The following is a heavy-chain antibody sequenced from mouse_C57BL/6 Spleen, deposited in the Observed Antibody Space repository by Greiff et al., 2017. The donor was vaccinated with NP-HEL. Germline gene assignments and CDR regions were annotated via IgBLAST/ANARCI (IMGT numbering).Heavy chain of an antibody. CDR3: ARPGYYGSSYGYAMDY. J-gene: IGHJ4*01. D-gene: IGHD1-1*01. CDR1: GFTFSDYG. V-gene: IGHV5-17*01. Sequence: DVMLVESGGGLVKPGGSLKLSCAASGFTFSDYGMHWVRQAPEKGLEWVAYISSGSSTIYYADTVKGRFTISRDNAKNTLFLQMTSLRSEDTAMYYCARPGYYGSSYGYAMDYWGQGTSVTVSS. CDR2: ISSGSSTI.